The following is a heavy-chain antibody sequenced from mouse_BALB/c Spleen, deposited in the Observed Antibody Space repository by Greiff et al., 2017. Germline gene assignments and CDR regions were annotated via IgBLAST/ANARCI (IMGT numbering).Heavy chain of an antibody. CDR3: AREGGNYGYAMDY. J-gene: IGHJ4*01. CDR2: ISSGGGST. Sequence: DVMLVESGGGLVKPGGSLKLSCAASGFAFSSYDMSWVRQTPEKRLEWVAYISSGGGSTYYPDTVKGRFTISRDNAKNTLYLQMSSLKSEDTAMYYCAREGGNYGYAMDYWGQGTSVTVSS. CDR1: GFAFSSYD. V-gene: IGHV5-12-1*01. D-gene: IGHD2-1*01.